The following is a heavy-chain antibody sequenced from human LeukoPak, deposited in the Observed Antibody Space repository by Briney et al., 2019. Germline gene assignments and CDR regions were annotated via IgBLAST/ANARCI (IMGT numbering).Heavy chain of an antibody. V-gene: IGHV3-30*02. CDR2: IRHDGGNK. Sequence: PGGSLRLSCAASGFTFSSYGMHWVRQAPGKGLEWVAFIRHDGGNKYYADSVKGRFTISRDNSKNTLYLQMNSLRAEDTAVYYCAKEGYSSSLGWVYYYYYYMDVWGKGTTATVSS. CDR1: GFTFSSYG. D-gene: IGHD6-13*01. CDR3: AKEGYSSSLGWVYYYYYYMDV. J-gene: IGHJ6*03.